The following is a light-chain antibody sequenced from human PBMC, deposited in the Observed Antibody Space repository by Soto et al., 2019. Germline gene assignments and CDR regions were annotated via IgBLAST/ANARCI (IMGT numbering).Light chain of an antibody. J-gene: IGLJ2*01. CDR3: ALYVGSGTVV. V-gene: IGLV8-61*01. Sequence: QTVVTQEPSFSVCLGGTVIDTCGLTFGSVSTSYYPSWYQQSPGLAPRTLIYNTTTRSSGVPDRFSGSILGNKAALTITGAQSDDESDYLCALYVGSGTVVFGGGTKLTVL. CDR1: FGSVSTSYY. CDR2: NTT.